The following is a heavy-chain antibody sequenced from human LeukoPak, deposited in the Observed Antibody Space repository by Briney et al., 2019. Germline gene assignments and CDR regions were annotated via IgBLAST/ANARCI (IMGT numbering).Heavy chain of an antibody. CDR1: GGSINSYY. CDR2: IYYSGST. D-gene: IGHD6-19*01. J-gene: IGHJ4*02. Sequence: SETLSLTCTVSGGSINSYYWSWIRQPPGKGLEWIGYIYYSGSTNYNPSLKSRVTISVDTSKNQFSLKLSSVTAADTAVYYCASIYSSGFYFDYWGQGILVSVSS. V-gene: IGHV4-59*01. CDR3: ASIYSSGFYFDY.